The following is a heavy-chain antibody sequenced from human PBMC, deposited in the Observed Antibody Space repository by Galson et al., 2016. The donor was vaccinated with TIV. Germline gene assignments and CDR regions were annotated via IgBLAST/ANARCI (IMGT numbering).Heavy chain of an antibody. V-gene: IGHV3-20*04. CDR2: VSWTGTYP. CDR1: GFVFGDFA. Sequence: SLRLSCAASGFVFGDFAMTWVRQVPGKGLEWVSGVSWTGTYPKYADSVKGRFTISRDNAKKSLYLQMTSLRAEDTALYYCAKDLSQSIDTYENIAFDIWGQGTLVTVSS. J-gene: IGHJ3*02. D-gene: IGHD5-18*01. CDR3: AKDLSQSIDTYENIAFDI.